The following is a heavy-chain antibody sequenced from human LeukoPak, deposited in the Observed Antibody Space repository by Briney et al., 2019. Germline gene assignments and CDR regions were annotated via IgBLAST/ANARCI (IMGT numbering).Heavy chain of an antibody. Sequence: GESLQISCKGSGYSFTSYWIGWVRQMPGKGLEWMGIIYPGDSDTRYSPSFQGQVTISADKSISTAYLQWSSLKASDTAMYYCARPQKGGKLGAYYYYGMDVWGQGTTVTVS. V-gene: IGHV5-51*01. CDR1: GYSFTSYW. J-gene: IGHJ6*02. CDR3: ARPQKGGKLGAYYYYGMDV. CDR2: IYPGDSDT. D-gene: IGHD3-10*01.